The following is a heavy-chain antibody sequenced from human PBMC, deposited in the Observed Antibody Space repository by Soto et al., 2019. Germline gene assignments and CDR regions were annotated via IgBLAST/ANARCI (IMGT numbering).Heavy chain of an antibody. V-gene: IGHV3-23*01. CDR1: GFTFSSYA. Sequence: EVQLLESGGGLVQPGGSLRLSCAASGFTFSSYAMSWVRQAPGKGLEWVSAISGSGGSTYYADSVKGRFTISRDNSTTTLYLQMNSLRAEDTAVYYCAKDLMLSPAARPDAFDIWGQGTMVTVSS. J-gene: IGHJ3*02. CDR2: ISGSGGST. CDR3: AKDLMLSPAARPDAFDI. D-gene: IGHD6-6*01.